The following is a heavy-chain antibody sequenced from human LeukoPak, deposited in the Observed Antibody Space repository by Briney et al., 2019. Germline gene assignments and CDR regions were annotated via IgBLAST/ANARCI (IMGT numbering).Heavy chain of an antibody. CDR1: GFSFSTYW. Sequence: GGSLRLSCAASGFSFSTYWMSWVRQAPGKGLEWVANIKQDGSEKYYVNSVKGRFAISRDNAKNSLYLQMDSLRAEDTAVYYCASLSSIVATSWGQGTLVTVSS. D-gene: IGHD5-12*01. CDR2: IKQDGSEK. CDR3: ASLSSIVATS. J-gene: IGHJ5*02. V-gene: IGHV3-7*01.